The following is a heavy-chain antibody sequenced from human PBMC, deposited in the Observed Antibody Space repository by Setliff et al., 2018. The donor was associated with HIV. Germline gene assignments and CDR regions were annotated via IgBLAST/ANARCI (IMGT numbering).Heavy chain of an antibody. Sequence: PGGSLRLSCAASGFTFDDYAMTWVRQAPGKGLEWVSGINWNGRVTTYVASVQGRFTNSRDNAKNTLYLQMDSLRAEDTAVYYCARGGANPSWFDSWGQGTLVTVSS. J-gene: IGHJ5*01. CDR2: INWNGRVT. D-gene: IGHD3-16*01. V-gene: IGHV3-20*04. CDR3: ARGGANPSWFDS. CDR1: GFTFDDYA.